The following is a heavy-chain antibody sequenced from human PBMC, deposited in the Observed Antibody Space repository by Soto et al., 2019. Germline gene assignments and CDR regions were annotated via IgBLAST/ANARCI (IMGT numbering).Heavy chain of an antibody. J-gene: IGHJ2*01. Sequence: QVQLVESGGGVVQPGRSLRLSCAASGFTFSSYAMHWVRQAPGKGLEWVAVISYDGSNKYYADSVKGRFTISRDNSKNTLYLQMNGLRAEDTAVYYCARDLRDGYMGRLGWYFDLWGRGTLVTVSS. CDR1: GFTFSSYA. D-gene: IGHD5-12*01. CDR3: ARDLRDGYMGRLGWYFDL. CDR2: ISYDGSNK. V-gene: IGHV3-30-3*01.